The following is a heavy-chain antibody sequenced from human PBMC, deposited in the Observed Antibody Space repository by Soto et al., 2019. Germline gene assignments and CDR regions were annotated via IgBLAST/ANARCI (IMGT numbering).Heavy chain of an antibody. CDR2: ISYDGSNK. CDR1: GFTFSSYA. Sequence: PGGSLRLSCAASGFTFSSYAMHWVRQAPGKGLEWVAVISYDGSNKYYADSVKGRFTISRDNSKNTLYLQMNSLRAEDTAVYYCASIIAVAGTLLWGQGTLVTVSS. D-gene: IGHD6-19*01. J-gene: IGHJ4*02. V-gene: IGHV3-30-3*01. CDR3: ASIIAVAGTLL.